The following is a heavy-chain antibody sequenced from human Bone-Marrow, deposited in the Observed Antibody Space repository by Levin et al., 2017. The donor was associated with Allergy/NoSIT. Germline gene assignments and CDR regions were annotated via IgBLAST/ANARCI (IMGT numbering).Heavy chain of an antibody. J-gene: IGHJ6*02. CDR2: ITTGSNYK. CDR1: GFDFHIYV. Sequence: GGSLRLSCEASGFDFHIYVMNWVRQAPGKGLEWLSSITTGSNYKYYIDSVRGRFLISRDNGKNSLYLQMNSLRAEDTAVYYCARSHPLTGTTHFSYQDGMDVWGQGTSVTVSS. V-gene: IGHV3-21*01. CDR3: ARSHPLTGTTHFSYQDGMDV. D-gene: IGHD1/OR15-1a*01.